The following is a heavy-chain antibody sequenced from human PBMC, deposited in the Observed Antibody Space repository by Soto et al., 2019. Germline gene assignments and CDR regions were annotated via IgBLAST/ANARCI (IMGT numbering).Heavy chain of an antibody. CDR2: INPGNGNT. CDR1: GYTFTNYA. D-gene: IGHD1-20*01. V-gene: IGHV1-3*05. J-gene: IGHJ5*02. CDR3: ARGKGYNWNHGWFDP. Sequence: QVQLVQSGAEEKKPGASVKVSCKASGYTFTNYAMHWVRQAPGQRLEWMGWINPGNGNTTYSQRFQDRVTITRDTSASTAYMELSSLRSEDTAMYYCARGKGYNWNHGWFDPWGQGTPVTVSS.